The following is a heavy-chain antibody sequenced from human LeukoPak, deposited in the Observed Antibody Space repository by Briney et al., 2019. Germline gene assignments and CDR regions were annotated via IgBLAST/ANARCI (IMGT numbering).Heavy chain of an antibody. D-gene: IGHD3-22*01. CDR2: INHSGST. CDR3: ARVHYDSSGYQVQFDY. V-gene: IGHV4-34*01. CDR1: GGSFSGYY. Sequence: SETLSLTCAVYGGSFSGYYWSWIRQPPGKGLEWIEEINHSGSTNYNPSLKSRVTISVDTSKNQFSLKLSSVTAADTAVYYCARVHYDSSGYQVQFDYWGQGTLVTVSS. J-gene: IGHJ4*02.